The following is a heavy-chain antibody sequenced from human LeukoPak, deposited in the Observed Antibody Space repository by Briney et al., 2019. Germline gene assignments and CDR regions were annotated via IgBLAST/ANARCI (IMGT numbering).Heavy chain of an antibody. V-gene: IGHV3-30*03. D-gene: IGHD7-27*01. CDR1: GFTFSTYG. J-gene: IGHJ4*02. Sequence: GGSLRLSCAASGFTFSTYGMHWVRQAPGKGLGWEAVISYVGRNNYYTDSVTGPLTISRDNPHNTLYLQMNSLRAEDTAVYYCARDWGNWGYGYYFDHWGQGTLVTVSS. CDR3: ARDWGNWGYGYYFDH. CDR2: ISYVGRNN.